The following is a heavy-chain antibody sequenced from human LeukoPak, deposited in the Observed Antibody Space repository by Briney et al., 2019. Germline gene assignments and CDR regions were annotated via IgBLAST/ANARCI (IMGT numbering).Heavy chain of an antibody. D-gene: IGHD3-3*01. J-gene: IGHJ2*01. CDR1: GGSISSYY. Sequence: SETLSLTCTVSGGSISSYYCSWIRQPPGNGLEWIGYFYYSGSTNSNTSPKSRVTISVDTSKNQFTLKPSSVNAADTAVNYGAGSVGVVISYWYFDLWGRGTLVTVSS. CDR3: AGSVGVVISYWYFDL. CDR2: FYYSGST. V-gene: IGHV4-59*01.